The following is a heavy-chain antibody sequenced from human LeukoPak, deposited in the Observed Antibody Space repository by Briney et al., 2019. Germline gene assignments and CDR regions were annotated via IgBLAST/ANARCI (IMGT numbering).Heavy chain of an antibody. J-gene: IGHJ4*02. V-gene: IGHV1-46*01. CDR3: AREIGYCSSTSCSSFDY. CDR2: INPSGGST. D-gene: IGHD2-2*01. Sequence: GASVKVSCKASGYTFTAYYMHWVRQAPGQGLEWMGIINPSGGSTSYAQKFQGRVTMTRDTSTSTVYMELSSLRSEDTAVYYCAREIGYCSSTSCSSFDYWGQGTLVTVSS. CDR1: GYTFTAYY.